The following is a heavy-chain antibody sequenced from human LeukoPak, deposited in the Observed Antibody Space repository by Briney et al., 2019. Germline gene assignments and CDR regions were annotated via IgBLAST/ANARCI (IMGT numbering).Heavy chain of an antibody. Sequence: PGGSLRLSCAASGFTFSSYAMSWVRQAPGKGLEWVSAISGSGGSTYYADSVKGRFTISRDNSKNTLYLQMSSLRAEDTAVYYCAKFSIYCSSTSCYSHPVGYWGQGTLVTVSS. CDR3: AKFSIYCSSTSCYSHPVGY. V-gene: IGHV3-23*01. CDR1: GFTFSSYA. J-gene: IGHJ4*02. CDR2: ISGSGGST. D-gene: IGHD2-2*01.